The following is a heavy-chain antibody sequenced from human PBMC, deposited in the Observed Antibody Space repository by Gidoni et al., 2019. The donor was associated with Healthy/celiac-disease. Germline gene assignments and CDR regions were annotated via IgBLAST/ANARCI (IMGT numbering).Heavy chain of an antibody. CDR2: IKSKTDGGTT. D-gene: IGHD6-19*01. CDR1: GFTFSNAW. Sequence: EVQLVESGGGLVKPGGSLRLSCAASGFTFSNAWMRWVRQAPGKGLEWVGRIKSKTDGGTTDYAAPVKGRFTISRDDSKNTLYLQMNSLKTEDTAVYYCTTDGQQWLVPAELQSYDYWGQGTLVTVSS. V-gene: IGHV3-15*01. CDR3: TTDGQQWLVPAELQSYDY. J-gene: IGHJ4*02.